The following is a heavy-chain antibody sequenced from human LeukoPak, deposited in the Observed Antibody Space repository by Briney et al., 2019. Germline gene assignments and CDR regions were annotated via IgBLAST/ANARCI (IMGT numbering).Heavy chain of an antibody. V-gene: IGHV4-38-2*02. CDR3: AAPTSGIAAASDY. CDR2: IYHSGST. Sequence: PSETLSLTCTVSGGSVSSGYYWGWIRQPPGKGLEWIGSIYHSGSTYYNPSLKSRVTISVDTSKNQFSLKLSSVTAADTAVYYCAAPTSGIAAASDYWGQGTLVTVSS. J-gene: IGHJ4*02. D-gene: IGHD6-13*01. CDR1: GGSVSSGYY.